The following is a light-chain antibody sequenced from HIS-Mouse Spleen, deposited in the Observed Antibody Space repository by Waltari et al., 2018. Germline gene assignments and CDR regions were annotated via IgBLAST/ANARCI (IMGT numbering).Light chain of an antibody. CDR1: SSDVWSYNL. J-gene: IGLJ2*01. CDR2: EGS. CDR3: CSYAGSSTSVV. Sequence: QSALTQPASVSGSPGQSNTISCTGTSSDVWSYNLVSWYQQHPGKAPKLMIYEGSKRPSGVSNRFSGSKSGNTASLTISGLQAEDEADYYCCSYAGSSTSVVFGGGTKLTVL. V-gene: IGLV2-23*01.